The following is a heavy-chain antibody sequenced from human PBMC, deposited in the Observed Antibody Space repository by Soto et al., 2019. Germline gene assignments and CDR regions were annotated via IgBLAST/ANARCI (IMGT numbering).Heavy chain of an antibody. CDR1: GSPFTSYG. D-gene: IGHD3-22*01. J-gene: IGHJ4*02. V-gene: IGHV1-18*04. CDR3: ARGSHCYDSSGYDFDY. Sequence: GASVKACSKASGSPFTSYGISLVRQAPAQGLEWMGWISAYNGNTNYAQKLQGRVTMTTDTSTSTAYMELRSLRSDETAVYYCARGSHCYDSSGYDFDYWGQGTLVTVSS. CDR2: ISAYNGNT.